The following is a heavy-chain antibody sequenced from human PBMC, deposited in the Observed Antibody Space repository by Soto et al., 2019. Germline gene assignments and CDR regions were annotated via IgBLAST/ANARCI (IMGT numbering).Heavy chain of an antibody. CDR2: ITSSSDTI. CDR1: GFTFSSFH. Sequence: GGSLRLSCAASGFTFSSFHMNWVRQAPGRGLEWVAYITSSSDTIYYSDSVKGRFTISRDNGKNSLFLQMNSLRDEDTAVYYCARVVVVIPPGYYYAMDGWGQGTTVTVAS. J-gene: IGHJ6*02. D-gene: IGHD3-22*01. CDR3: ARVVVVIPPGYYYAMDG. V-gene: IGHV3-48*02.